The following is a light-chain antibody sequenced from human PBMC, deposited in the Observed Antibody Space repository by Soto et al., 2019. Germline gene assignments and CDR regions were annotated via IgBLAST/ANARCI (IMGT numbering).Light chain of an antibody. Sequence: DIQMTQSPSTLSASVGDRVTITCRASQSVNKWLAWYQQKPGKAPKLLIFDASNLESRVPSRFSGSGSGTDFNFTISSLQFDDLATYYCQQTYNTPRTFGQGTRVDI. CDR3: QQTYNTPRT. V-gene: IGKV1-5*01. J-gene: IGKJ2*01. CDR1: QSVNKW. CDR2: DAS.